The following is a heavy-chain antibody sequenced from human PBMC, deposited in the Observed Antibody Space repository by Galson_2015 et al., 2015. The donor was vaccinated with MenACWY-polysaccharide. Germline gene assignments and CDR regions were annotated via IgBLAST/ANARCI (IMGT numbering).Heavy chain of an antibody. D-gene: IGHD2-2*01. CDR1: GFTFSRYW. V-gene: IGHV3-7*03. CDR3: ATNRGYDTFDH. CDR2: IKEDGSEK. J-gene: IGHJ4*02. Sequence: SLRLSCAASGFTFSRYWMSWVRQAPGQGLEWVADIKEDGSEKYYVDSVKGRFTISRDNAKKSLYLQMNSLRAEDTAIYYCATNRGYDTFDHWGQGALVSVSS.